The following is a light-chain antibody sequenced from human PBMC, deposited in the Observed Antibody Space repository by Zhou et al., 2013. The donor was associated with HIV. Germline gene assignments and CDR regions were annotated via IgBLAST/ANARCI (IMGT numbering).Light chain of an antibody. V-gene: IGKV3-15*01. CDR1: QSVSTT. Sequence: EIVMTQSPATLSVSPGERATLSCRASQSVSTTLAWYQQKVGQAPRLLIYDASTRATGVPARFSASGSETEFTLTISSLQSEDFAVYYCQQRSNWPPWTFGQGTKVEIK. J-gene: IGKJ1*01. CDR2: DAS. CDR3: QQRSNWPPWT.